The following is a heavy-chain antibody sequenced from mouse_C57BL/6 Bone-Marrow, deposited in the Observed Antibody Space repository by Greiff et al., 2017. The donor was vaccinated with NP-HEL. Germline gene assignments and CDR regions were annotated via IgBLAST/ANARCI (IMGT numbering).Heavy chain of an antibody. CDR2: IYPRSGNT. J-gene: IGHJ1*03. CDR3: AWVIYYYGSSFYWYFDV. CDR1: GYTFTSYG. V-gene: IGHV1-81*01. D-gene: IGHD1-1*01. Sequence: VQLQQSGAELARPGASVKLSCKASGYTFTSYGISWVKQRTGQGLEWIGEIYPRSGNTYYNEKFKGKATLTADKSSSTAYMELRSLTSEDSAVYFCAWVIYYYGSSFYWYFDVWGTGTTVTVSS.